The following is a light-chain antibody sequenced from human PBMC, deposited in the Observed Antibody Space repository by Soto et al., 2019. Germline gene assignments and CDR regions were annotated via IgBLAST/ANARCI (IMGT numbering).Light chain of an antibody. Sequence: EIVMTQSPATLSVSPWEGATLSCRASQILNTNLAWYQHKPGQAPRLLIYGASTRATGIPARFSGSGSGTEFTLTISSLQSEDFAIYYCQQYNIWPPWTFGQGTKVDI. CDR2: GAS. J-gene: IGKJ1*01. V-gene: IGKV3-15*01. CDR3: QQYNIWPPWT. CDR1: QILNTN.